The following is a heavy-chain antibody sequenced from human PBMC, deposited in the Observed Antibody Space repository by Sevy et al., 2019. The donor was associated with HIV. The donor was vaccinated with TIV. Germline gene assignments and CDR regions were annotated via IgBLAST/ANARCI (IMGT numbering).Heavy chain of an antibody. D-gene: IGHD6-13*01. CDR3: ARLVAAAGTWIAVAVQHLNWYFDL. CDR1: GGSISSYY. Sequence: SETLSLTCTVSGGSISSYYWSWIRQPPGKGLEWIGYIYYSGSTNYNPSLKSRVTISVDTSKNQFSLKLSSVTAADTAVYYCARLVAAAGTWIAVAVQHLNWYFDLWGRGTLVTVSS. V-gene: IGHV4-59*08. J-gene: IGHJ2*01. CDR2: IYYSGST.